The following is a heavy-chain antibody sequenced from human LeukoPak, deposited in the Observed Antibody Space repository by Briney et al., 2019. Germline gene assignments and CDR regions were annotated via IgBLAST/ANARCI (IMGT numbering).Heavy chain of an antibody. V-gene: IGHV3-64D*06. D-gene: IGHD4-23*01. CDR2: ISSNGRST. J-gene: IGHJ3*02. CDR1: GFTFSSYA. Sequence: GGSLRLSCSASGFTFSSYAMRWVRQAPGKGLEYVSAISSNGRSTYYGDSVKGRITISRDNSKNTLYLQMSSLRAEDTAVYYCVCGGRRVDDAFDIWGQGTMVTVSS. CDR3: VCGGRRVDDAFDI.